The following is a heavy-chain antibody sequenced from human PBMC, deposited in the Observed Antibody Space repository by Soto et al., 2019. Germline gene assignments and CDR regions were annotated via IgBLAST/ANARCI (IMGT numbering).Heavy chain of an antibody. CDR3: ARSLSGSYYSTTNWFDP. V-gene: IGHV6-1*01. CDR2: TYYRSKWYN. CDR1: GDSVSSNSAA. J-gene: IGHJ5*02. Sequence: SLTCAISGDSVSSNSAAWNWIRQSPSRGLEWLGRTYYRSKWYNDYAVSVKSRITINPDTSKNQFSLQLNSVTPEDTAVYYCARSLSGSYYSTTNWFDPWGQGTLVTVSS. D-gene: IGHD1-26*01.